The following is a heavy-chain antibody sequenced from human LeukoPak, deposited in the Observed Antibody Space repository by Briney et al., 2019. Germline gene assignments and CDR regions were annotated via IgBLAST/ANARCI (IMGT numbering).Heavy chain of an antibody. CDR1: GFSFSNYW. CDR3: LVSARYTH. J-gene: IGHJ4*02. CDR2: KNQDGSQK. D-gene: IGHD3-10*01. Sequence: GGSLRLSCAASGFSFSNYWMTWARQAPGKGLEWVANKNQDGSQKNYLDSVRGRFTISRDNAKSSLYLQMNSLRVDDTAVYFCLVSARYTHWGQGTLVTVSS. V-gene: IGHV3-7*01.